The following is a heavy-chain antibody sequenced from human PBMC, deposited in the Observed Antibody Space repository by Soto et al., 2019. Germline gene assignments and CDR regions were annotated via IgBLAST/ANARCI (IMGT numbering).Heavy chain of an antibody. V-gene: IGHV1-2*04. CDR1: GYTFTGYY. D-gene: IGHD5-18*01. CDR3: ARESPTRDTAMVTDGMDV. J-gene: IGHJ6*02. CDR2: INPNSGGT. Sequence: ASVKVSCKASGYTFTGYYMHWVRQAPGQGLEWMGWINPNSGGTNYAQKFQGWVTMTRDTPISTAYMELSRLRSDDTAVYYCARESPTRDTAMVTDGMDVWGQGTTVTVSS.